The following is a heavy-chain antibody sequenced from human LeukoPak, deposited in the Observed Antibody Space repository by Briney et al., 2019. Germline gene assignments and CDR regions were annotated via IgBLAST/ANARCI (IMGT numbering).Heavy chain of an antibody. CDR1: GYTFTSYY. D-gene: IGHD2-2*01. CDR2: INPSGGST. J-gene: IGHJ1*01. CDR3: ARAPPYADPAAEYFQH. Sequence: ASVKVSCKASGYTFTSYYMHWVRQAPGQGLEWMGIINPSGGSTSYAQRFQGRVTMTRDTSTSTVYMELSSLRSEDTAVYYCARAPPYADPAAEYFQHWGQGTLVTVSS. V-gene: IGHV1-46*01.